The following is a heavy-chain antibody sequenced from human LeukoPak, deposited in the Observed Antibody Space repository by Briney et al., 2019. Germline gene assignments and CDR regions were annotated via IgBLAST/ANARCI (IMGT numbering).Heavy chain of an antibody. J-gene: IGHJ6*02. V-gene: IGHV3-7*01. CDR3: ARDSPISMDYDILTGYYYYYGMDV. CDR1: GFTFSSYW. CDR2: IKQDGSEK. D-gene: IGHD3-9*01. Sequence: GGSLRLSCAASGFTFSSYWMSWVRQAPGKGLEWVANIKQDGSEKYYVDSVKGRFTISRDNAKNSLYLQMNSLRAEDTAVYYCARDSPISMDYDILTGYYYYYGMDVWGQGTTVTVSS.